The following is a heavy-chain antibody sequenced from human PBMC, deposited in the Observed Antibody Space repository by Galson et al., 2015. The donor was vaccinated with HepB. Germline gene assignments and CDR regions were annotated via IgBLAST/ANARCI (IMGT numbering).Heavy chain of an antibody. D-gene: IGHD3-9*01. CDR2: ISSSSSTI. CDR3: ARDPYDILTGYKYYFDY. Sequence: SLRLSCAASGFTFSSYSMNWVRQAPGKGLEWVSYISSSSSTIYYADSVKGRFTISRDNAKNSLYLQMNSLRDEDTAVYYCARDPYDILTGYKYYFDYWGQGTLVTVSS. J-gene: IGHJ4*02. CDR1: GFTFSSYS. V-gene: IGHV3-48*02.